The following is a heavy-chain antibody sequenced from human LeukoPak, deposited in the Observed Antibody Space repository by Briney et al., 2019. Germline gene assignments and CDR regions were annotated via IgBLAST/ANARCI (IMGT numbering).Heavy chain of an antibody. V-gene: IGHV1-2*02. D-gene: IGHD2-15*01. Sequence: ASVTVSCKASGYTFTGYYMHWVRQAPGQGLEWMGWINPNSGGTNYAQKFQGRVTMTRDTSISTAYMELSRLRSDDTAVYYCARDFVVIAATFLGAFDIWGQGTMVTVSS. J-gene: IGHJ3*02. CDR1: GYTFTGYY. CDR3: ARDFVVIAATFLGAFDI. CDR2: INPNSGGT.